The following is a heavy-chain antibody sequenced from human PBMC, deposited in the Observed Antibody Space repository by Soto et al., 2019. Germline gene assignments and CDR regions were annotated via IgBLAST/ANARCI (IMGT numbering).Heavy chain of an antibody. D-gene: IGHD3-9*01. CDR3: AREAQLRYFDWLPAHYYYGMDV. Sequence: GGSLRLSCAASGFTFSSYWMHWVRQAPGKGLVWVSRINSDGSSTSYADSVKGRFTISRDNAKNTLYLQMNSLRAEDTAVYYCAREAQLRYFDWLPAHYYYGMDVWGQGTTVTVSS. J-gene: IGHJ6*02. V-gene: IGHV3-74*01. CDR2: INSDGSST. CDR1: GFTFSSYW.